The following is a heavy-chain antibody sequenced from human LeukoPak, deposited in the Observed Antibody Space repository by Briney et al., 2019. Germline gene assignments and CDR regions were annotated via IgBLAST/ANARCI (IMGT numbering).Heavy chain of an antibody. V-gene: IGHV4-59*01. J-gene: IGHJ6*02. CDR3: ARDTTGYYYYGMDV. CDR1: GGSISSYY. D-gene: IGHD4-17*01. CDR2: IYYSGST. Sequence: SETLSLTCTVSGGSISSYYWSRIRQPPGKELEWIGYIYYSGSTNYNPSLKSRVTISVDTSKNQFSLKLNSVTAADTAVYYCARDTTGYYYYGMDVWGQGTTVTVSS.